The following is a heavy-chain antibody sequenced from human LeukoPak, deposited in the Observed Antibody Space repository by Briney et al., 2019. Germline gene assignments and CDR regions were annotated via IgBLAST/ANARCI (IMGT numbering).Heavy chain of an antibody. CDR2: IWYDGTNK. V-gene: IGHV3-33*06. D-gene: IGHD2-15*01. CDR1: GFTFSSYG. J-gene: IGHJ4*02. CDR3: AKDSSACSESYYDY. Sequence: GRSLRLSCVASGFTFSSYGMHWVRQAPGKGLEWVAVIWYDGTNKYYADSVKGRFTIAKDNSKNTLYLQMNSLRAEDTAVYYCAKDSSACSESYYDYWGQGTLVTVSS.